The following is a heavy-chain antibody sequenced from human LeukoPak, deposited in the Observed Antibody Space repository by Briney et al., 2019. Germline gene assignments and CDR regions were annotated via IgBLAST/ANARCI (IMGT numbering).Heavy chain of an antibody. V-gene: IGHV2-70*11. CDR1: GFSLRTSGVG. CDR2: IDWDDDT. D-gene: IGHD2-15*01. J-gene: IGHJ4*02. Sequence: SGPTLVKPTQTLTLTCTFSGFSLRTSGVGVGWIRQPPGKALEWLARIDWDDDTYYSTSLKTRLTISKDTSKNQVVLTMTNMDPVDTATYYCARINSAATYPTFDYWGQGTLVTVSS. CDR3: ARINSAATYPTFDY.